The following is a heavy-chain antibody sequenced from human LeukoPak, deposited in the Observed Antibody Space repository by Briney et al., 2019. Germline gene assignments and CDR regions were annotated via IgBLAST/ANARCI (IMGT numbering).Heavy chain of an antibody. Sequence: SETLSLTCTVSGGSISSYYWSWIRQPPGKGLEWIGYIYYSGSTNYNPSLKSRVTISVDTSKNQFSLKLSSVTAADTAVYYCARVLATPANYDFWSGYYTGIAFDIWGQGTMVTVSS. V-gene: IGHV4-59*01. CDR1: GGSISSYY. J-gene: IGHJ3*02. CDR2: IYYSGST. D-gene: IGHD3-3*01. CDR3: ARVLATPANYDFWSGYYTGIAFDI.